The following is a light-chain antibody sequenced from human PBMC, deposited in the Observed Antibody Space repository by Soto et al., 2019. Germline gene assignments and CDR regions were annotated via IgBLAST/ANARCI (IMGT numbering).Light chain of an antibody. V-gene: IGKV1-13*02. CDR2: DVS. J-gene: IGKJ3*01. CDR3: QQVNSYHRT. Sequence: AIQLTQSPSSLSASVGDRVTITCRASQGISSSLAWYQQKPGKAPKLLIFDVSTLQSGVPSRFSCSRDGPDFTLTISSLQPEDFATSFCQQVNSYHRTFGPGTNVDI. CDR1: QGISSS.